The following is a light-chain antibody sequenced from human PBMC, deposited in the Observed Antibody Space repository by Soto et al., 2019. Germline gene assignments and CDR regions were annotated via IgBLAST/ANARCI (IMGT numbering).Light chain of an antibody. CDR3: QQYNSYSWG. J-gene: IGKJ1*01. V-gene: IGKV1-5*03. CDR2: KVS. CDR1: QGIGNA. Sequence: IQMTQSPSSLSASVGDRVTISCRASQGIGNALGWYQQKPGKPPKVLIYKVSTLESGVPSRFSGSGSGTEFTLTISSLQPDDFATYYCQQYNSYSWGFGQGTKVEIK.